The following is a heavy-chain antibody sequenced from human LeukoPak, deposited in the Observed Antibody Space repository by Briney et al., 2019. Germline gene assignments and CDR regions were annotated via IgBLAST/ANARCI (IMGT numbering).Heavy chain of an antibody. CDR2: IYPGDSDT. CDR1: GYSFTSYW. Sequence: GESLKISCKGSGYSFTSYWIGWVRQMPGKGLEWMGIIYPGDSDTRYSPSFQGQVTISADKSISTAYLQWSSLKASDTAMYYCARRSTMTTDLSNYYYYGMDVWGQGTTVTVSS. J-gene: IGHJ6*02. V-gene: IGHV5-51*01. CDR3: ARRSTMTTDLSNYYYYGMDV. D-gene: IGHD4-17*01.